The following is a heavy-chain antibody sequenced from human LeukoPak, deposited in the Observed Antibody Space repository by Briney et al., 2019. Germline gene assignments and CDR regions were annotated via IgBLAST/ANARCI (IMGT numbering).Heavy chain of an antibody. D-gene: IGHD3-22*01. Sequence: SETLSLTCSVSAVSISSGSNYWGWIRQPPGKTLEWIGSIYSSGGTSHNPSLKSRVTISVDTSKNQFSLNLSSVTAADTAMYYCARYPTFYYDSIVSPTDAFDIWGQGTMVTVSS. CDR3: ARYPTFYYDSIVSPTDAFDI. CDR1: AVSISSGSNY. V-gene: IGHV4-39*01. CDR2: IYSSGGT. J-gene: IGHJ3*02.